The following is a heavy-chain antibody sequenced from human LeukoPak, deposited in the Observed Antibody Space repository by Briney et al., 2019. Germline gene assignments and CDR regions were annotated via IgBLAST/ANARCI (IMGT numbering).Heavy chain of an antibody. J-gene: IGHJ4*02. D-gene: IGHD2-2*01. CDR3: ARGDYSSAWDY. CDR2: IGGSGDNT. V-gene: IGHV3-23*01. Sequence: PGGSLRLSCAASGFTFSSYAMSWVRQAPGKGLEWVSGIGGSGDNTHYADSVKGRFTISRDNSKNTLYLQMNSLSAEDTAVYYCARGDYSSAWDYWGQGTLVSVSS. CDR1: GFTFSSYA.